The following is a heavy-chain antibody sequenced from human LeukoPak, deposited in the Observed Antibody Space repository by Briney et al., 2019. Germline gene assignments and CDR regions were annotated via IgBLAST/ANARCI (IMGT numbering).Heavy chain of an antibody. CDR1: GGSFSGYY. J-gene: IGHJ6*03. Sequence: SETLSLTCAVYGGSFSGYYWSWIRQPPGRGLEWIGEINHSGSTNYNPSLKSRVTISVDTSKNQFSLKLSSVTAADTAVYYCARLSYSSSWYSYNFYYYMDVWGKGTTVTISS. V-gene: IGHV4-34*01. CDR2: INHSGST. D-gene: IGHD6-13*01. CDR3: ARLSYSSSWYSYNFYYYMDV.